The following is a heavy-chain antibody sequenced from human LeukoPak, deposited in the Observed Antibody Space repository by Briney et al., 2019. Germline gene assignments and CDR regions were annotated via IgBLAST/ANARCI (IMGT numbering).Heavy chain of an antibody. CDR2: ISGSGGST. Sequence: PGGTLRLTCAASGFTFSTYGMSWVRQAPGKGLEWVSAISGSGGSTYYADSVKGRFTISRDNSKNTLYLQMNSLRAEDTAVYYCAKDADYAFDIWGQGTMVTVSS. CDR1: GFTFSTYG. J-gene: IGHJ3*02. V-gene: IGHV3-23*01. CDR3: AKDADYAFDI.